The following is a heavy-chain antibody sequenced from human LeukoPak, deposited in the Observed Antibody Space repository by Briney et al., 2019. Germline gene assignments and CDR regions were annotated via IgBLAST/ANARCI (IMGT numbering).Heavy chain of an antibody. V-gene: IGHV3-13*05. CDR2: IGTTGDP. J-gene: IGHJ4*02. D-gene: IGHD2-15*01. CDR1: GFTFSSYD. CDR3: AKDFFRYCSGGSCYSDY. Sequence: GGSLRLSCAASGFTFSSYDMHWVRQATGKGLEWVSGIGTTGDPSYPGSVKGRFTISRENAKSSLYLQMNSLRAGDTAVYYCAKDFFRYCSGGSCYSDYWGQGTLATVSS.